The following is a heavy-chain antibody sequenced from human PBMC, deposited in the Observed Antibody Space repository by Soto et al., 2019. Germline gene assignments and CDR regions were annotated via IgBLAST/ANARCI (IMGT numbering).Heavy chain of an antibody. D-gene: IGHD3-22*01. CDR3: ATLYYYDSSGYAPTPLRDYGMDV. Sequence: PGESLKISCKGSGYSFTSYWISGVRQMPGKGLEWMGRIDPSDSYTNYSPSFQGHVTISADKSISTAYLQWSSLKASDTAMYYCATLYYYDSSGYAPTPLRDYGMDVWGQGTTVTVSS. CDR1: GYSFTSYW. V-gene: IGHV5-10-1*01. CDR2: IDPSDSYT. J-gene: IGHJ6*02.